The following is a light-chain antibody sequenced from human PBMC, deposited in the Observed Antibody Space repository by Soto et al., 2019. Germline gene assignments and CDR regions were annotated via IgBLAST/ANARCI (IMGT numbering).Light chain of an antibody. CDR1: SSDVGSYNL. V-gene: IGLV2-23*01. Sequence: QSVLTQPASVSGSPGQSITISCTGTSSDVGSYNLVSCYQQHPGKAPKLMIYEGSKRPSGVSKRFSGSKSVNTASLTISRLQAEDEAYYYCCSYAGISTLDVVFGGGTTLTVL. CDR3: CSYAGISTLDVV. CDR2: EGS. J-gene: IGLJ2*01.